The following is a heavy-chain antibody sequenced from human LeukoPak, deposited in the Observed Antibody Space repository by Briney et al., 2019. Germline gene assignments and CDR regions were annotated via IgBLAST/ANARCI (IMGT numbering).Heavy chain of an antibody. V-gene: IGHV4-31*03. J-gene: IGHJ4*02. Sequence: SQTLSLTCTVSGASFNSDDKYWNWIRQSPGKCLQGIGSIHPSGMLYNNPSLESRVTMSRDTSKNQFSLNLNSVTAADTAVYFCSRGLDSRKLGYWGQGILVTVSS. CDR3: SRGLDSRKLGY. CDR1: GASFNSDDKY. D-gene: IGHD3-22*01. CDR2: IHPSGML.